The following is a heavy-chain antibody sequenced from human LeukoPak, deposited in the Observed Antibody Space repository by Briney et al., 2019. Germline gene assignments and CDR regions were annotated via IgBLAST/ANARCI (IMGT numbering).Heavy chain of an antibody. CDR3: ASLEYYFDY. CDR1: GFTFSVHG. D-gene: IGHD3-3*01. Sequence: GGPLRLSCAASGFTFSVHGMNWVRQAPGKGLEWVSYISSSGSNIYYADSVKGRFTISRDNAKNSLYLQMNSLRAEDTAVYYCASLEYYFDYWGQGTLVTVSS. J-gene: IGHJ4*02. V-gene: IGHV3-48*04. CDR2: ISSSGSNI.